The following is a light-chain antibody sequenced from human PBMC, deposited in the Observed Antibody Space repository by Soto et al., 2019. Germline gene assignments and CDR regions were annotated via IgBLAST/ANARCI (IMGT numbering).Light chain of an antibody. Sequence: DIQLTQSPPFLSASVGDRVTITCRASQGISSYLAWYQQKPGKAHKLLIYAASTLQSGVPSRFSGSRSGTEFTLPISSLQPEDFATYYCQRLNSYPRLFTFGPGTKVDIK. CDR3: QRLNSYPRLFT. CDR1: QGISSY. V-gene: IGKV1-9*01. J-gene: IGKJ3*01. CDR2: AAS.